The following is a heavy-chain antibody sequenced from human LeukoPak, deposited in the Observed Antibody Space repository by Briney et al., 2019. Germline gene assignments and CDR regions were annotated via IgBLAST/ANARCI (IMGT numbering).Heavy chain of an antibody. D-gene: IGHD3-3*01. CDR2: INHSGST. V-gene: IGHV4-34*01. CDR3: ARGPSYYDFWSGYLWGSNWFDP. J-gene: IGHJ5*02. CDR1: GGSFSGYY. Sequence: SETLSLTCAVYGGSFSGYYWSWIRQPPGKGLEWIGEINHSGSTNYNPSLKSRVTISVDTSKNQLSLKLSSVTAADTAVYYCARGPSYYDFWSGYLWGSNWFDPWGQGTLVTVSS.